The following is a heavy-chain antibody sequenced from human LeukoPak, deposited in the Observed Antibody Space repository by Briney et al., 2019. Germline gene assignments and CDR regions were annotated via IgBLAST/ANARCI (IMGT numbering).Heavy chain of an antibody. J-gene: IGHJ4*02. CDR2: ISGSGGST. Sequence: PGGSLRLSCAASGFTFSSYAMSWVRQAPGKGLEWVSAISGSGGSTYYADSVKGRFTISRDNSKNTLYLQMNSLRAEDTAVYYCAKPPGSGYLEYYFDYWGQGTLVTVSS. D-gene: IGHD3-22*01. V-gene: IGHV3-23*01. CDR1: GFTFSSYA. CDR3: AKPPGSGYLEYYFDY.